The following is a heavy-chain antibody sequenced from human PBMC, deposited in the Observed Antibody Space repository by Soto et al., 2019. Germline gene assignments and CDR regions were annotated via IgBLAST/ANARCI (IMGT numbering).Heavy chain of an antibody. CDR1: GGSHHHKGFH. CDR3: ARLSGSWQSWFDP. Sequence: QGPPQGAGPGLVKPSQTLFLTRIFFGGSHHHKGFHLNLIRQPPGEGPEWVGYIFFSGNTYYNPSLKSRVTILVDTSKNQFSLKVSSVTAADTAVYYCARLSGSWQSWFDPWGQGTLVTVSS. D-gene: IGHD6-13*01. V-gene: IGHV4-31*03. J-gene: IGHJ5*02. CDR2: IFFSGNT.